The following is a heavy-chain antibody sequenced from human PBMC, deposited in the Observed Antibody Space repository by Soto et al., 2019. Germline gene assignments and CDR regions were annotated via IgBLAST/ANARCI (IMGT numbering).Heavy chain of an antibody. V-gene: IGHV3-30*18. Sequence: PGGSLRLSCEASGFTFSNYGMHWVRQAPGKGLEWVAVISYHGSNKYYADSVKGRFTISRDNSKNTLYLQMNSLRADDTAVYYCAKDRSGYPQGYYYFYGVDVWGQGTTVTVSS. CDR2: ISYHGSNK. CDR3: AKDRSGYPQGYYYFYGVDV. J-gene: IGHJ6*02. D-gene: IGHD3-3*01. CDR1: GFTFSNYG.